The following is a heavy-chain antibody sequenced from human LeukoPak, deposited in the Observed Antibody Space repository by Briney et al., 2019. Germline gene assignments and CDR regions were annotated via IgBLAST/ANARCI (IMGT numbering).Heavy chain of an antibody. Sequence: GGSLRLSCAASGFTFSSYAMSWVRRAPGKGLEWVSLISGSGGSTYYADSVKGRFTISRDNSKNTLYLQMNSLRAEDTAVFYCAKDRDDYVWGSYLGAFDIWGQGTMVTVSS. CDR2: ISGSGGST. V-gene: IGHV3-23*01. CDR1: GFTFSSYA. CDR3: AKDRDDYVWGSYLGAFDI. D-gene: IGHD3-16*01. J-gene: IGHJ3*02.